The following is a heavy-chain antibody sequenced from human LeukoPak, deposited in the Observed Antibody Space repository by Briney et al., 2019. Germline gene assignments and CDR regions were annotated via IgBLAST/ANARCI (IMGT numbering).Heavy chain of an antibody. V-gene: IGHV1-8*01. D-gene: IGHD3-10*01. CDR1: GYTFTSYD. J-gene: IGHJ6*03. CDR2: MNPNSGNT. CDR3: ARRYGSGSYGHVYYMDV. Sequence: ASVKVSCKASGYTFTSYDINWVRQATGQGLEWMGWMNPNSGNTGYAQKFQGRVTMTRNTSISTAYMELSSLRSEDTAVYYCARRYGSGSYGHVYYMDVWGKGSTVTVSS.